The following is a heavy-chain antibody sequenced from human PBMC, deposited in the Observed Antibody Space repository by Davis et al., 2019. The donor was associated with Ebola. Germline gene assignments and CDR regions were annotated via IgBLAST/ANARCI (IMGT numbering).Heavy chain of an antibody. CDR1: GFTFSSYS. J-gene: IGHJ6*04. Sequence: GESLKISCAASGFTFSSYSMNWVRQAPGKGLEWVSSISSSSSYIYYADSVKGRFTISRDNAKNSLYLQMNSLRAEDTAVYYCARAPRGYGMDVWGKGTTVTVSS. CDR2: ISSSSSYI. V-gene: IGHV3-21*01. CDR3: ARAPRGYGMDV. D-gene: IGHD3-10*01.